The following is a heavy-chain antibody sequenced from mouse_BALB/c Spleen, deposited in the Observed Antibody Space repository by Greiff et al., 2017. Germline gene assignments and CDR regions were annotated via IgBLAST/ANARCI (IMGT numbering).Heavy chain of an antibody. CDR3: ARGGGRYDDYVFDY. CDR1: GFTFSSYA. J-gene: IGHJ2*01. Sequence: EVKLVESGGGLVKPGGSLKLSCAASGFTFSSYAMSWVRQTPEKRLEWVASISSGGSTYYPDSVKGRFTISRDNARNSLYLQMSSLRSEDTAMYYCARGGGRYDDYVFDYWGQGTTLTVSS. D-gene: IGHD2-3*01. CDR2: ISSGGST. V-gene: IGHV5-6-5*01.